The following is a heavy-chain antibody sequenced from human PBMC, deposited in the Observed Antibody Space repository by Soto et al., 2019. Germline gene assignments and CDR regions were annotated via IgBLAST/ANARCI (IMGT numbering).Heavy chain of an antibody. Sequence: GVLSLSCSASEFTFSHNVMTWFRQAPGKGLEWVSALYDVDGSFYADSVKGRFTTSSDSSKTTVYLQMNGLRPDDTAVYYCATWHEREHAYDVWGQGTTVTVSS. D-gene: IGHD1-1*01. V-gene: IGHV3-53*01. J-gene: IGHJ3*01. CDR1: EFTFSHNV. CDR2: LYDVDGS. CDR3: ATWHEREHAYDV.